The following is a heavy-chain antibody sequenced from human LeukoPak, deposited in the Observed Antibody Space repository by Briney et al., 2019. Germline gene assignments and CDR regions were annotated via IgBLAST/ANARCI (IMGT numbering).Heavy chain of an antibody. CDR3: ARDSGAAADRGIDY. Sequence: GGSLRLSCVASGFTLGSYAMSWVRQAPGKGLEWVSIIYSGGSTYYADSVKGRFTISRDSSKNTLYLQMNSLRAEDTAVYYCARDSGAAADRGIDYWGQGTLVSVSS. J-gene: IGHJ4*02. CDR2: IYSGGST. D-gene: IGHD6-13*01. CDR1: GFTLGSYA. V-gene: IGHV3-53*01.